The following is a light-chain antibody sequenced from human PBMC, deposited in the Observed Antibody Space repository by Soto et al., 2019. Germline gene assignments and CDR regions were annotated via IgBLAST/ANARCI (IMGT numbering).Light chain of an antibody. V-gene: IGKV1-5*03. CDR1: QSIRNW. CDR3: QQYNSYWT. CDR2: KAS. Sequence: DIQMTQSPSTLFASVGDRVTITCRASQSIRNWLAWYQQKPGKAPKLLIYKASSLRSGVPSRFSGSGFGTEFTLTISSLQPDDFATYYCQQYNSYWTFGQGTKVEIK. J-gene: IGKJ1*01.